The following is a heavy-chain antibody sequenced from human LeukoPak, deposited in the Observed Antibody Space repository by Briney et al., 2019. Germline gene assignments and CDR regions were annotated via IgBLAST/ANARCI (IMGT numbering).Heavy chain of an antibody. CDR2: ISGSGEST. Sequence: GGSLRLSCAASGFTSSTYSMRWVRQAPGKGLEWVSGISGSGESTYYTDSVKGRFTIFRDNPKNTLYLQMNSLRAEDTDLYYCAKRGGSGGCNDYWGQGTLVTVSS. J-gene: IGHJ4*02. V-gene: IGHV3-23*01. CDR1: GFTSSTYS. CDR3: AKRGGSGGCNDY. D-gene: IGHD2-15*01.